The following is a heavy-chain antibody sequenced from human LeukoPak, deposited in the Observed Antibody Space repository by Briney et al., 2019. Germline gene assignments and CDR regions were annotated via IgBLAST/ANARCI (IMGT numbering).Heavy chain of an antibody. CDR1: GYTFSDYA. V-gene: IGHV1-2*02. CDR3: ARGVTARGFYYYMDI. J-gene: IGHJ6*03. D-gene: IGHD2-21*02. CDR2: VNPNTGGT. Sequence: ASVKVSCKASGYTFSDYAIHWVRQAPGQGLEWMGWVNPNTGGTSYAQKFQGRVTMTRDTSISTAYMELSSLRPDDTAVYSCARGVTARGFYYYMDIWGNGTTVTISS.